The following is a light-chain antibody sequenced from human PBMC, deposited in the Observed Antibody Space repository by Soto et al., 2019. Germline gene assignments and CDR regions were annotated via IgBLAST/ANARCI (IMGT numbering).Light chain of an antibody. CDR3: YSYAGENLYV. CDR1: SSDVGSYNL. V-gene: IGLV2-23*01. CDR2: EGT. Sequence: QSVLTQPASVSASPGQSITIPCTGTSSDVGSYNLVSWFQQHPGKVPKLLIYEGTKRPSGLSDRFSGSKSGNTDSLTISGLQAEDEADYYCYSYAGENLYVFGTGTKVTVL. J-gene: IGLJ1*01.